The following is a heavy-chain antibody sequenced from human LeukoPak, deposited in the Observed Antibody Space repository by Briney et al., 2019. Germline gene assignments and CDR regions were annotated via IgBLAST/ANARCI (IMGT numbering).Heavy chain of an antibody. CDR2: INHSGGP. CDR1: GGSFSGYY. J-gene: IGHJ5*02. V-gene: IGHV4-34*01. D-gene: IGHD2-15*01. CDR3: AKGLVVVAATPYNWFDP. Sequence: PSQTPSLTCAVYGGSFSGYYWSWIRQPPGEGMECIGEINHSGGPTTKTPLKSRVTISVDTSKNQFSLKLSSVTAADTAVYYCAKGLVVVAATPYNWFDPWGQGTLVTVSS.